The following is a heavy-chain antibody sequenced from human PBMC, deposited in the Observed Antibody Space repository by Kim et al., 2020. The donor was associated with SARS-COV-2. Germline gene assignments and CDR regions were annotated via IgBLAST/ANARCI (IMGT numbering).Heavy chain of an antibody. CDR2: ISSSSSYI. V-gene: IGHV3-21*01. D-gene: IGHD6-19*01. J-gene: IGHJ4*02. CDR1: GFTFSSYS. CDR3: ARVYSSGGTYFGY. Sequence: GGSLRLSCAASGFTFSSYSMNWVRQAPGKGLEWVSSISSSSSYIYYADPEKGRFTISRDNAKNTLYLQMNSLRAEDTAVYYCARVYSSGGTYFGYWGQGTLVTVSS.